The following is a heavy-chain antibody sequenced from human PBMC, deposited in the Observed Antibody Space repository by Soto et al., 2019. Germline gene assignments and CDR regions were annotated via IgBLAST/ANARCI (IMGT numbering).Heavy chain of an antibody. CDR1: GFSLSTSGAA. Sequence: QINLIESGPTLVKPTQTLTLTCTFSGFSLSTSGAAVGWVRQPPGRALEWLALIYWDGDKRYNASLGNRLTITKDTSMNLVVPTLTNVDPADTATYYCAHRANMTILGLIIDNGIWFDPWGQGTRVIVSS. J-gene: IGHJ5*02. D-gene: IGHD3-16*01. CDR3: AHRANMTILGLIIDNGIWFDP. V-gene: IGHV2-5*02. CDR2: IYWDGDK.